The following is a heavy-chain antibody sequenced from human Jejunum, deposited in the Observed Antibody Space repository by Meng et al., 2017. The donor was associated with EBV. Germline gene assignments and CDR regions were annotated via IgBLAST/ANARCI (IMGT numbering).Heavy chain of an antibody. V-gene: IGHV4-4*02. CDR2: IYHGGGT. CDR1: GGSISDNDW. CDR3: AGNGYYALEY. D-gene: IGHD3-22*01. J-gene: IGHJ4*02. Sequence: QAQLQESGQGMVKPSGTRSRTCVVPGGSISDNDWWSWVRQPPGKGLEWLGEIYHGGGTNYNPSLESRVTISVGKSKNQFSLKLNSVTVADTAVYYCAGNGYYALEYWGPGILVTVSS.